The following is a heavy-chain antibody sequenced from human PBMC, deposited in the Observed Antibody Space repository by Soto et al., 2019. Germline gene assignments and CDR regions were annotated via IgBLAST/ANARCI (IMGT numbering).Heavy chain of an antibody. J-gene: IGHJ4*02. D-gene: IGHD6-19*01. CDR3: VHSLSPGSYCFPSVDY. V-gene: IGHV2-5*02. CDR2: IYWDDDK. CDR1: GFSLSTSGVG. Sequence: QITLKESGPTLVKPTQTLTLTCTFSGFSLSTSGVGVGWIRQPPGKALEWLALIYWDDDKRYSPSLKSRLTIAKVTCTRQVDLTMTNMDPVDTATLHSVHSLSPGSYCFPSVDYWGQGTLVTVSS.